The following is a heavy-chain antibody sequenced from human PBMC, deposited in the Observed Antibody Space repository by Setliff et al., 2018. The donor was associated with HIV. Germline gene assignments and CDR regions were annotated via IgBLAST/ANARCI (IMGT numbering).Heavy chain of an antibody. D-gene: IGHD6-6*01. J-gene: IGHJ4*02. CDR1: GGSISSSIYY. CDR2: IYYSGSTYYYGGST. V-gene: IGHV4-39*01. CDR3: ARHDTEYSSYPIDY. Sequence: SETLSLTCTVSGGSISSSIYYWGWIRQPPGKGLEWIGFIYYSGSTYYYGGSTYYNPSLKSRVTISVDTSKNQFSQKLSSVTAADTAVYYCARHDTEYSSYPIDYWGQGNLVTVS.